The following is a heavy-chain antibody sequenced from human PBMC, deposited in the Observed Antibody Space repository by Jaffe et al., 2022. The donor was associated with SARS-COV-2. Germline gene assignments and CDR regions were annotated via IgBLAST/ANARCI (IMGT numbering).Heavy chain of an antibody. CDR3: ARVERLGELSLLDY. V-gene: IGHV3-33*01. J-gene: IGHJ4*02. Sequence: QVQLVESGGGVVQPGRSLRLSCAASGFTFSSYGMHWVRQAPGKGLEWVAVIWYDGSNKYYADSVKGRFTISRDNSKNTLYLQMNSLRAEDTAVYYCARVERLGELSLLDYWGQGTLVTVSS. CDR2: IWYDGSNK. D-gene: IGHD3-16*02. CDR1: GFTFSSYG.